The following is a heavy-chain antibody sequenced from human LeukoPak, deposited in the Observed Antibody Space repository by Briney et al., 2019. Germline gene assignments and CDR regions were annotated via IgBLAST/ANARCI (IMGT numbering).Heavy chain of an antibody. CDR3: ARTSARGAQFDY. CDR2: IYSSGST. Sequence: PSETLSLTCSVPGGSISAYYRSWIRQPAGKGLEWIGRIYSSGSTNYNPSLKTRVTMSLDTSKNQFSLNLTTVTAADTAVYDCARTSARGAQFDYWGQGTLVTVSS. J-gene: IGHJ4*02. D-gene: IGHD3-10*01. CDR1: GGSISAYY. V-gene: IGHV4-4*07.